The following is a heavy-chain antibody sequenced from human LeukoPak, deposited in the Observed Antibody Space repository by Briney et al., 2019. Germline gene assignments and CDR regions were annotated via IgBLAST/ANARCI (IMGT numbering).Heavy chain of an antibody. D-gene: IGHD6-19*01. V-gene: IGHV3-48*01. Sequence: GGSLRLSCAASGFTFTYYHMHWVRQAPGKGLEWVSYINSRSTTLYYADSVKGRFTISRDNAMNSLYLEIISLRAEDTAVYYCARGTYSSGWLEFSDFDFWGQGILVTVSS. CDR3: ARGTYSSGWLEFSDFDF. CDR2: INSRSTTL. J-gene: IGHJ4*02. CDR1: GFTFTYYH.